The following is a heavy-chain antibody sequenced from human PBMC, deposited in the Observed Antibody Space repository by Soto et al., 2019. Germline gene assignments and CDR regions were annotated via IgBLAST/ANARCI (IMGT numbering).Heavy chain of an antibody. CDR2: IIPVFGTP. V-gene: IGHV1-69*12. CDR1: GGSLSNYG. J-gene: IGHJ6*02. D-gene: IGHD3-22*01. Sequence: VQLVQSGAEMKKPGSSVKVSCKASGGSLSNYGISWVRQAPGQGLEWMGAIIPVFGTPNYAQKFQDRVTITADESTTTVYMEVRSLTSEDTAVYYCARGDATKIVVTTYYAMDVWGQGTTVTVSS. CDR3: ARGDATKIVVTTYYAMDV.